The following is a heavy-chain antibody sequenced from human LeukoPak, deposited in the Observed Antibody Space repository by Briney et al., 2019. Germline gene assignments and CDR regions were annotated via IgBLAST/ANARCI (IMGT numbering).Heavy chain of an antibody. V-gene: IGHV4-34*01. D-gene: IGHD6-19*01. CDR3: ASSGWYVGRSFDY. J-gene: IGHJ4*02. CDR1: GGSFSGYY. Sequence: SETLSLTCAVYGGSFSGYYWSWIRQPPGKGLEWIGEINHSGSTNYNPSLKSRVTISVDTSKNQFSLKLSSVTAADTAVYYCASSGWYVGRSFDYWGQGTLVTVSS. CDR2: INHSGST.